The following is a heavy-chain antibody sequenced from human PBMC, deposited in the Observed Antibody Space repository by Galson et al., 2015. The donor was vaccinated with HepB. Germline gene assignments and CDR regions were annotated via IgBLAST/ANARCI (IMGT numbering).Heavy chain of an antibody. CDR3: VRRWYYDGSAYYLDF. V-gene: IGHV5-51*01. Sequence: QSGAEVKKPGESLRISCKASGYTFTSFWIGWVRQMPGKGLEWMGCIYPSDSDTRYRPSFQGQVIISADKSINTAYLQWSSLKASDTAMYYCVRRWYYDGSAYYLDFWGQGTLLTVSS. CDR2: IYPSDSDT. CDR1: GYTFTSFW. D-gene: IGHD3-22*01. J-gene: IGHJ4*02.